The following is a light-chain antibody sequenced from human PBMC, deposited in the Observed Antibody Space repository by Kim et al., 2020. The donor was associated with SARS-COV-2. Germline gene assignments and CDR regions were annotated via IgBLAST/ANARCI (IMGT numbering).Light chain of an antibody. Sequence: LSQGERATLSGRASQSVSSSYLAWYQQKPGQAPRLLIYGASSRATGIPDRFSGSGSGTDFTLTISRLEPEDFAVYYCQQYGSSLYTFGQGTKLEI. V-gene: IGKV3-20*01. CDR3: QQYGSSLYT. CDR1: QSVSSSY. CDR2: GAS. J-gene: IGKJ2*01.